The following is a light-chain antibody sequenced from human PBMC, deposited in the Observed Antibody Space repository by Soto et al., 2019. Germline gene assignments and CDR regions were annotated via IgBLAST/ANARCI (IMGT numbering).Light chain of an antibody. CDR2: EVT. J-gene: IGLJ1*01. CDR1: SRDIGNYNY. V-gene: IGLV2-14*01. Sequence: QSVLTQPASVSGSPGQSITILCTGTSRDIGNYNYVSWYQHDTGKALKLMIYEVTSRPSGVSDRFSGSKSGVPASLTISGLQPEDEADYFCASYRSANTLVVFGTGTKVTVL. CDR3: ASYRSANTLVV.